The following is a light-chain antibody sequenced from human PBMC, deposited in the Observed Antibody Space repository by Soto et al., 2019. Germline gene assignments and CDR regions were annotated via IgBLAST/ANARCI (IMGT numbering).Light chain of an antibody. CDR3: TSYTSSTTWV. CDR2: EVS. J-gene: IGLJ3*02. V-gene: IGLV2-14*01. Sequence: QSALTQPASVSGSPGQSITISCTGTSSDVGRYNYVSWYQQHPGKAPKLMIYEVSTRPSGVSNRFSASKSGNTASLTISGLQAEAEADYYCTSYTSSTTWVFGGGTKVTVL. CDR1: SSDVGRYNY.